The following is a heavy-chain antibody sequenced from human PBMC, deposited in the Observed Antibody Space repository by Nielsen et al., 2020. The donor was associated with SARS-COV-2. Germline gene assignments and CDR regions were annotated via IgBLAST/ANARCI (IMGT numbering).Heavy chain of an antibody. Sequence: WIRQPPGKGLEWIGYISYSGSNYYSPSLKSRVTISLDTSENQFSLSLSSVTAADTAVYYCARDRGGITMLRGVISNWYFDLWGRGTLVTVSS. V-gene: IGHV4-59*01. D-gene: IGHD3-10*01. J-gene: IGHJ2*01. CDR3: ARDRGGITMLRGVISNWYFDL. CDR2: ISYSGSN.